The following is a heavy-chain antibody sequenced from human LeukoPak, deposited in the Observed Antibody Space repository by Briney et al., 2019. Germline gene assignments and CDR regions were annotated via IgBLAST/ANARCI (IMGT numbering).Heavy chain of an antibody. CDR2: INPNSGGT. V-gene: IGHV1-2*02. CDR3: ARSEQLSKRSWFDP. Sequence: GASVKVSCKASGYAFTGYYMHWVRQAPGQGLEWMGWINPNSGGTNYAQKFQGRVTMTRDTSISTAYMELSRLRSDDTAVYYCARSEQLSKRSWFDPWGQGTLVTVSS. CDR1: GYAFTGYY. J-gene: IGHJ5*02. D-gene: IGHD6-13*01.